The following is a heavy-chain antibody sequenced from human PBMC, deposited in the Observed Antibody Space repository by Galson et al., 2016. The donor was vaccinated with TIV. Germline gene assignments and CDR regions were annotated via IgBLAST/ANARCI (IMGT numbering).Heavy chain of an antibody. D-gene: IGHD3-10*01. V-gene: IGHV3-23*01. J-gene: IGHJ6*02. Sequence: SLRLSCAASGFTFSSHAMTWVRQAPGKGLEWVSAISGSGATTHYAGSVKGRFTISRDNSKNTLYVQMDSLRAEDTALYYCAKVPSSGFSYYYGWDVWGQGTTVTV. CDR3: AKVPSSGFSYYYGWDV. CDR2: ISGSGATT. CDR1: GFTFSSHA.